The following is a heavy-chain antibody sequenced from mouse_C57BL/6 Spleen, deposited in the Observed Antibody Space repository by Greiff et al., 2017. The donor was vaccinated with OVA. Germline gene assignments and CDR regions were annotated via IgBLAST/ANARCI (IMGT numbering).Heavy chain of an antibody. D-gene: IGHD2-3*01. CDR2: ILPGSGST. V-gene: IGHV1-9*01. CDR3: ARGNIDDGYHYYAMDY. J-gene: IGHJ4*01. CDR1: GYTFTGYW. Sequence: QVQLQQSGAELMKPGASVKLSCKATGYTFTGYWIEWVKQRPGHGLEWIGEILPGSGSTNYNEKFKGKATFTADTSSNTAYMQLSSLTTEDSAIYYCARGNIDDGYHYYAMDYWGQGTSDTVTS.